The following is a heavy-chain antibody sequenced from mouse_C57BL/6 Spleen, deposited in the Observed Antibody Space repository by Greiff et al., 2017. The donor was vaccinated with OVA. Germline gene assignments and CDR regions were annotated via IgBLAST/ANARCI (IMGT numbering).Heavy chain of an antibody. Sequence: EVKLQESGPGLVKPSQSLSLTCSVSGYSITSGYNWNWIRQFPGNILEWMGYISYDGSNNYNPSLKNRISITRDTSKNQFFLKLNSVTTEDTATYYCARKGYYDYDAGFDYWGQGTTLTVSS. V-gene: IGHV3-6*01. J-gene: IGHJ2*01. CDR3: ARKGYYDYDAGFDY. D-gene: IGHD2-4*01. CDR1: GYSITSGYN. CDR2: ISYDGSN.